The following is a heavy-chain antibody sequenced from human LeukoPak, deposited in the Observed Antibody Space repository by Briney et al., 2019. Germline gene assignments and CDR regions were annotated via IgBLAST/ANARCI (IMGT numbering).Heavy chain of an antibody. V-gene: IGHV4-39*07. D-gene: IGHD6-13*01. J-gene: IGHJ2*01. CDR2: LYYSGTT. CDR3: ARVYYSNSYDYWYFDL. Sequence: SETLSLTCTVSGGSISSSGYYWGWIRQPPGKGLEWIGSLYYSGTTYYNPSLKSRVTISVDTSKNQFSLKLSSVTAADTAVYYCARVYYSNSYDYWYFDLWGRGTLVTVSS. CDR1: GGSISSSGYY.